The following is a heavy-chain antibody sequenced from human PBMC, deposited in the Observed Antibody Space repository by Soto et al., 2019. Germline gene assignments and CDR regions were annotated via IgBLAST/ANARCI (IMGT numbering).Heavy chain of an antibody. CDR3: AKDGVERWELLEAPGDNWFDP. J-gene: IGHJ5*02. Sequence: SGGSLRLSCAASGFTFSSYAMSWVRQAPGKGLEWVSAISGSGGSTYYADSVKGRFTISRDNSKNTLYLQMNSLRAEDTAVYYCAKDGVERWELLEAPGDNWFDPWGQGTLVTVSS. CDR2: ISGSGGST. V-gene: IGHV3-23*01. CDR1: GFTFSSYA. D-gene: IGHD1-26*01.